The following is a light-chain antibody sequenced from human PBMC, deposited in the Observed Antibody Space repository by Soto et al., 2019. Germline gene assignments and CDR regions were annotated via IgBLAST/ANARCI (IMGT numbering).Light chain of an antibody. Sequence: QPVLTQSPSASASLGASVKLTCTLSSGHSSYAIAWHQQQPEKGPRYLMKLNSDGSHSKGDGIPDRFSRSSSGAERYLTISCLQSEDEADYYCQTWGTGIPWVFGGGTKLTVL. V-gene: IGLV4-69*01. CDR3: QTWGTGIPWV. CDR1: SGHSSYA. CDR2: LNSDGSH. J-gene: IGLJ3*02.